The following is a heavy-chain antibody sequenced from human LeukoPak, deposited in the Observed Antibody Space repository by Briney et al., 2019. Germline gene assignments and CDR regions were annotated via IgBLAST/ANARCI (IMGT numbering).Heavy chain of an antibody. CDR2: IKQDGSEK. CDR3: ARDPLLRNAFDI. J-gene: IGHJ3*02. CDR1: GFSFSTYW. V-gene: IGHV3-7*01. Sequence: GGSLRLSCAASGFSFSTYWMSWVRQAPGKGLEWVANIKQDGSEKYYVDSVKGRFTISRDNAKNSLYLQMNSLRAEDTAVYYCARDPLLRNAFDIWGQGTMVTVSS.